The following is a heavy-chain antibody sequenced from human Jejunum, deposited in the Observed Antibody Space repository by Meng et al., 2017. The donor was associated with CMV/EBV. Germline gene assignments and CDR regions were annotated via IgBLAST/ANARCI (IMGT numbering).Heavy chain of an antibody. CDR3: ARVDGYSRFDY. J-gene: IGHJ4*02. Sequence: VSGGSISSCDYYWSWIRQPPGKGLEWIGYIYYSGSTYYNPSLKSRVTISVDTSKNQFSLKLSSVTAADTAVYYCARVDGYSRFDYWGQGTLVTVSS. V-gene: IGHV4-30-4*08. CDR2: IYYSGST. D-gene: IGHD5-24*01. CDR1: GGSISSCDYY.